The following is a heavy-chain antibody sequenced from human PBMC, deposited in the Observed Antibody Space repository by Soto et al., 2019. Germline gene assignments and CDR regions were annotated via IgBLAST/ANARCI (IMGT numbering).Heavy chain of an antibody. Sequence: SATLSLTCTVSGGSISSSSYYWGWIRQPPGKGLEWIGSIYYSGSTYYNPSLKSRVTISVDTSKNQFSLKLSSVTAADTAVYYCAREGGYMVRGVMSYFDYWGQGTLVTVSS. CDR2: IYYSGST. CDR3: AREGGYMVRGVMSYFDY. CDR1: GGSISSSSYY. D-gene: IGHD3-10*01. V-gene: IGHV4-39*02. J-gene: IGHJ4*02.